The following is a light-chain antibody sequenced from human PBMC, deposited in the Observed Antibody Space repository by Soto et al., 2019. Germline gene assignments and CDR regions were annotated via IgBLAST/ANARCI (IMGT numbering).Light chain of an antibody. J-gene: IGKJ2*01. Sequence: EIVLTQSPATLSLSPGERATLSCRASQSVRSYLAWYQQKHGQAPRLLIYDASNRATGIPARFSGGVSGTDFTLTISSLEPEDFAVYYCQQRSNWPTTFGQGTKLEIK. CDR1: QSVRSY. V-gene: IGKV3-11*01. CDR3: QQRSNWPTT. CDR2: DAS.